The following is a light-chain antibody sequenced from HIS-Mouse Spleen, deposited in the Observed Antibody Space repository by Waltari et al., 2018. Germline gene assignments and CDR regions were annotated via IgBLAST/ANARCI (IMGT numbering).Light chain of an antibody. V-gene: IGLV2-14*01. Sequence: QSALTQPASVSGSPGQSITISCTGTSSDVGGYNYVSWYQQHPGKAPKLMIYGVSNRLSGVSNRFSGSKSGNTASLTISGLQAEDEADYYCSSYTSSSTYVFGTGTKVTVL. CDR3: SSYTSSSTYV. CDR2: GVS. CDR1: SSDVGGYNY. J-gene: IGLJ1*01.